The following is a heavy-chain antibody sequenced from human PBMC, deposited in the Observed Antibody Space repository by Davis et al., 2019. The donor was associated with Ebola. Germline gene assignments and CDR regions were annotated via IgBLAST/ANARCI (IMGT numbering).Heavy chain of an antibody. V-gene: IGHV4-59*08. D-gene: IGHD2-15*01. J-gene: IGHJ3*01. CDR3: ARPRETYSQFDVFDL. Sequence: SETLSLTCSVSGGPITHYYWTWLRQPPGKGLEWIGYVYYSGSSNHNPSLKSRATISIDTSKNQFSLKLSSVTAADTAVYYCARPRETYSQFDVFDLWGQGTTVIVSS. CDR2: VYYSGSS. CDR1: GGPITHYY.